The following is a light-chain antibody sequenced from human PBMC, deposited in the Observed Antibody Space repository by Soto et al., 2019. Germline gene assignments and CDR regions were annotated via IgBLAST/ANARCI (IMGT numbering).Light chain of an antibody. CDR3: NSFTASSTLV. Sequence: QLVLTQPASVSGSPGQSITISCTGSRSDVGGYNHVSWYQQYPGKAPKLLIFEVSNRPSGVSNRFSGSKSGNTASLTISGLQAKDEADYYCNSFTASSTLVFGSGTKLTVL. CDR1: RSDVGGYNH. CDR2: EVS. V-gene: IGLV2-14*01. J-gene: IGLJ1*01.